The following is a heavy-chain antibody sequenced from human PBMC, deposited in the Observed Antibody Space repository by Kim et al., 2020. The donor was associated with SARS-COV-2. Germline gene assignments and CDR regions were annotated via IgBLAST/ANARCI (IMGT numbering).Heavy chain of an antibody. V-gene: IGHV3-30-3*01. D-gene: IGHD4-17*01. CDR2: ISYDGSNK. J-gene: IGHJ6*02. Sequence: GGSLRLSCAASGFTFSSYAMHWVRQAPGKGLEWVAVISYDGSNKYYADSVKGRFTISRDNSKNTLYLQMNSLRAEDTAVYYCAREDYGDGGMDVWGLGTTVTVSS. CDR3: AREDYGDGGMDV. CDR1: GFTFSSYA.